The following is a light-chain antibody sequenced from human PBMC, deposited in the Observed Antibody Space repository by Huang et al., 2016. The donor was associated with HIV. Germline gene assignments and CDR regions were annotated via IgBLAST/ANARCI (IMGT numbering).Light chain of an antibody. Sequence: EIVMTQPPATMSVSPGERATLSCRASQSVSSNLAWYQQKPGQAPRLLIYGASTRATGNPARFSGSGSGTEYTLTISRLQSEEFAVYYCQQYNNWPRTFGQGTKLEIK. CDR1: QSVSSN. J-gene: IGKJ2*01. V-gene: IGKV3D-15*01. CDR3: QQYNNWPRT. CDR2: GAS.